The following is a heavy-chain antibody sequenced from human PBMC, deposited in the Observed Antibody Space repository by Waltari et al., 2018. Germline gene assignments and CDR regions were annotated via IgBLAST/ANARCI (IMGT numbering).Heavy chain of an antibody. CDR3: ARGRLRDFDVDYQFYYAMDV. CDR1: GGSINNYY. J-gene: IGHJ6*02. D-gene: IGHD3-9*01. Sequence: QVQLQESGPGLVKPSKTLSITCTVSGGSINNYYWSWIRQPPGKGLEWIGFIDYSGNTNYSPSLRSRVTISIDTSKSQFSLKLTSVTAADTAVYYCARGRLRDFDVDYQFYYAMDVWGQGTTVAVSS. V-gene: IGHV4-59*13. CDR2: IDYSGNT.